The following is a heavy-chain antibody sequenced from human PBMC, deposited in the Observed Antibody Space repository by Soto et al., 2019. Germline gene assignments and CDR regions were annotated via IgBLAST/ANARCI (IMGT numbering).Heavy chain of an antibody. V-gene: IGHV1-69*01. D-gene: IGHD2-8*01. J-gene: IGHJ5*02. CDR1: GDSFTNHA. CDR2: IILALGTP. CDR3: GRYCTNTKCRGGYYLDL. Sequence: QVQLVQSGAEMKQPGSSVSVSCKASGDSFTNHAFTWVRQSPGQGPGWLGGIILALGTPHYSQSFQGRLTITADESSSTVYMELGSLRLDDTAVYYCGRYCTNTKCRGGYYLDLWGQGTLLTVSS.